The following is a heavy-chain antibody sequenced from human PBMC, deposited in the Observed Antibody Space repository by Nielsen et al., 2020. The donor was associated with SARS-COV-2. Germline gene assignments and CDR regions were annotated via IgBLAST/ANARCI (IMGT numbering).Heavy chain of an antibody. D-gene: IGHD5-18*01. CDR3: ARAGPRYSYGYDYYYYYGMDV. CDR2: ISYDGSNK. J-gene: IGHJ6*02. Sequence: WIRQPPGKGLEWVAVISYDGSNKYYADSVKGRFTISRDNSKNTPYLQMNSLRSEDTAVYYCARAGPRYSYGYDYYYYYGMDVWGQGTTVTVSS. V-gene: IGHV3-30*03.